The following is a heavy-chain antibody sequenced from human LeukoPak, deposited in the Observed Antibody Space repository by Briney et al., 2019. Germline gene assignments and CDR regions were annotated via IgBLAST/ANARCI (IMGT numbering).Heavy chain of an antibody. CDR1: GFTFDDYA. CDR3: AKGSSGYLNYFDY. V-gene: IGHV3-9*01. CDR2: ISWNSGSI. D-gene: IGHD3-22*01. J-gene: IGHJ4*02. Sequence: GRSLRLSCAASGFTFDDYAIHWVRQAPGKGLEWVSGISWNSGSIGYADSVKGRFTISRDNAKNSLYLQMNSLRAEDTALYYCAKGSSGYLNYFDYWGQGTLVTVSS.